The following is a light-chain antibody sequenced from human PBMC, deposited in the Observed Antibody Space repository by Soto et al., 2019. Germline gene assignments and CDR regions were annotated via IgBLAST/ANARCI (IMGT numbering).Light chain of an antibody. CDR1: SSDVGGYNH. CDR3: GSYTSRSTYV. Sequence: QSVLTQPASVSGAPGQWITISCTGTSSDVGGYNHVAWYQQHPGEAPTLMIYDVSNRPSGVSNRFSGSKSGNTASLTISGLQAEDEADYYCGSYTSRSTYVFGTGTKVTVL. V-gene: IGLV2-14*01. J-gene: IGLJ1*01. CDR2: DVS.